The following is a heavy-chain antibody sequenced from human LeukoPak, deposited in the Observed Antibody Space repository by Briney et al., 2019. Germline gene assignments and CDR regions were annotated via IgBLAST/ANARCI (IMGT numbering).Heavy chain of an antibody. V-gene: IGHV3-23*01. CDR3: AKVVPGYSYGFLNYYFMDV. D-gene: IGHD5-18*01. J-gene: IGHJ6*03. CDR1: GFTFSSYA. Sequence: GGSLRLSCAASGFTFSSYAMKWVRQAPGKGLVWVSAFSAGGDSTFYADSVKGRIAISRDNSKNTLFLQMISLRAEDTAVYYCAKVVPGYSYGFLNYYFMDVWGKGTTVTVSS. CDR2: FSAGGDST.